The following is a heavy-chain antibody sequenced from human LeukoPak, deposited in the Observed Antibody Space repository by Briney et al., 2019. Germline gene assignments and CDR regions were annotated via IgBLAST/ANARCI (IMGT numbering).Heavy chain of an antibody. V-gene: IGHV3-23*01. CDR2: ISGSGANS. D-gene: IGHD3-10*01. CDR1: GFTLSKCA. CDR3: AKDPLRGVIITGNDY. J-gene: IGHJ4*02. Sequence: GGSLTLSCAASGFTLSKCAMSWVRHAPGEGREWVSCISGSGANSYYADSVKGRFTISRDNSKNTLYLQMNSLRADDTAVYYCAKDPLRGVIITGNDYWGQGTLVTVSS.